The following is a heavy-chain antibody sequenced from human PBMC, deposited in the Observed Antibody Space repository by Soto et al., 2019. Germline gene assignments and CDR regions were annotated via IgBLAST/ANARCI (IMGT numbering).Heavy chain of an antibody. J-gene: IGHJ4*02. V-gene: IGHV1-2*04. CDR2: INPNSGGT. CDR1: GYTFTGYY. CDR3: ARGSPKTTPFDY. Sequence: ASVKVSCKASGYTFTGYYMHWVRQAPGQGLEWMGWINPNSGGTNYAQKFEGWVTMTRDTSISTAYMEVSRLTSDDTAVYYCARGSPKTTPFDYWSQGTLVTVSS. D-gene: IGHD1-7*01.